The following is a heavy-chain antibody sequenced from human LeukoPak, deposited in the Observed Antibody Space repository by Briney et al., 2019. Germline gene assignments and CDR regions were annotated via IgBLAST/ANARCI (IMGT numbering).Heavy chain of an antibody. Sequence: ASVKVSCKASGYTFTDYYMHWVRQAPGQGPEWMGWINTKSGRTSYAQKFQGRVSMTRDTSISTTYVELSSLRSDDTAVYYCARGTYYDSSGYSGVRLFDYWGQGTLVTVSS. D-gene: IGHD3-22*01. CDR1: GYTFTDYY. CDR3: ARGTYYDSSGYSGVRLFDY. CDR2: INTKSGRT. V-gene: IGHV1-2*02. J-gene: IGHJ4*02.